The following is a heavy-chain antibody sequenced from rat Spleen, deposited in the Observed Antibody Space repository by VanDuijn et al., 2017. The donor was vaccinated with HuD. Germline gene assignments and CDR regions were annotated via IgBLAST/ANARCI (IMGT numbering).Heavy chain of an antibody. J-gene: IGHJ2*01. CDR1: GFTFSSFP. V-gene: IGHV5-46*01. CDR3: ATQGITAPHFDY. D-gene: IGHD1-4*01. Sequence: EVQLVESGGGLVQPGRSMKLSCAASGFTFSSFPMAWVRQAPTKGLEWVATISTSGGSTYYRDPVKGRFTISRDNAKSTLYLQMNSLGSEDTATYYCATQGITAPHFDYWGQGVMVTVSS. CDR2: ISTSGGST.